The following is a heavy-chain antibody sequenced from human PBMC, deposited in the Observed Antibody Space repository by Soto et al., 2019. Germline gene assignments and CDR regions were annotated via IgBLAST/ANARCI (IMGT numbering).Heavy chain of an antibody. D-gene: IGHD2-2*01. J-gene: IGHJ4*02. CDR1: GFTFSSYS. CDR3: AAEGDCSSTSCYAFDY. Sequence: SGGGLVKPGGSLRLSCAASGFTFSSYSMNWVRQAPGTGLEWVSSISSSSSYIYYADSVKGRFTISRDNAKNSLYLQMNSLRAEDTAVYYCAAEGDCSSTSCYAFDYWGQGTLVTVSS. V-gene: IGHV3-21*01. CDR2: ISSSSSYI.